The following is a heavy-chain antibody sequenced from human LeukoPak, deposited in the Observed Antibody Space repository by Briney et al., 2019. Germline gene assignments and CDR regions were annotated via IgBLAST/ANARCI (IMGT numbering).Heavy chain of an antibody. Sequence: GGSLRLSCAASGFTFSNYEINWVRQAPGRGLEWVAVIWYDGSNKYYADSVKGRFTISRDNSKNTLYLQMNSLRAEDTAVYYCARDLGYGGSLDYWGQGTLVTVSS. CDR2: IWYDGSNK. CDR3: ARDLGYGGSLDY. CDR1: GFTFSNYE. D-gene: IGHD4-23*01. J-gene: IGHJ4*02. V-gene: IGHV3-33*08.